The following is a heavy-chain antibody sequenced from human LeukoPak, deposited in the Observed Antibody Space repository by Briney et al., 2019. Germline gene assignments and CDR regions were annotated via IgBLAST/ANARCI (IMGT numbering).Heavy chain of an antibody. CDR3: ARDHVTDGSGSYYNLYDY. J-gene: IGHJ4*02. CDR1: GGSISSGGYY. CDR2: IYHSGST. D-gene: IGHD3-10*01. V-gene: IGHV4-30-2*01. Sequence: SETLSLTCTVSGGSISSGGYYWSWIRQPPGKGLEWIGYIYHSGSTYYNPSLKSRVTISVDTSKNQFSLKLSSVTAADTAVYYCARDHVTDGSGSYYNLYDYWGQGTLVTVSS.